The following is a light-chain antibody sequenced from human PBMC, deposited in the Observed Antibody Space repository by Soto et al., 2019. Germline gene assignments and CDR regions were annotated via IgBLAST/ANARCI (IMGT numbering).Light chain of an antibody. CDR2: EGS. J-gene: IGLJ1*01. CDR3: CSYAGSSTPYV. V-gene: IGLV2-23*01. Sequence: QSALTQPASVSGSPGQSITISCTGTSSDVGSYNLVSWYQQHPGKAPKLMIYEGSKRPSGVSNRFSGSKSGNTASLTIYGLQAEDEADYYCCSYAGSSTPYVFGTGTKVTV. CDR1: SSDVGSYNL.